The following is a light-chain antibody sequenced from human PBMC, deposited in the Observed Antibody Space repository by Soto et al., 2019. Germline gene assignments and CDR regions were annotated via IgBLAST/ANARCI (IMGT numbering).Light chain of an antibody. V-gene: IGKV1-5*01. J-gene: IGKJ1*01. CDR3: QHYNSYSLT. Sequence: DIRMTQSPSTLSASIGDRVTITCRASQSINNWLAWYQQKPGKAPKLLIYDASSLESGVPSRFSGSGSGTEFTLTITSLQPDDFTTYYCQHYNSYSLTFGQGTKVDIK. CDR1: QSINNW. CDR2: DAS.